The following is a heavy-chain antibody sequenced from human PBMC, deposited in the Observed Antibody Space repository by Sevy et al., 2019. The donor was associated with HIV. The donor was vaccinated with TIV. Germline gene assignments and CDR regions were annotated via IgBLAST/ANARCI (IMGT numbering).Heavy chain of an antibody. CDR2: IIPIFGTA. Sequence: ASVKVSCKASGGTFSSYAISWVRQAPGQGLEWMGGIIPIFGTANYAQKFQGRVTITADESTSTAYMELGSLRSEDTAVYYCARVKSGIVVVPAAILGEGYYYYGMDVWGQGTTVTVSS. V-gene: IGHV1-69*13. J-gene: IGHJ6*02. D-gene: IGHD2-2*02. CDR1: GGTFSSYA. CDR3: ARVKSGIVVVPAAILGEGYYYYGMDV.